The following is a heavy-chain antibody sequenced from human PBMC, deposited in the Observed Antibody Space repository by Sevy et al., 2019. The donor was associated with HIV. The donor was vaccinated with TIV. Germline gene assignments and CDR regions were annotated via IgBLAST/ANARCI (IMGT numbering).Heavy chain of an antibody. CDR2: IYPDDSDT. J-gene: IGHJ4*02. CDR1: GYSFTTYW. CDR3: ARLEQRHCNGAHCYPFDY. V-gene: IGHV5-51*01. D-gene: IGHD2-21*01. Sequence: GESLKISCEGSGYSFTTYWIGWVRQMPGKGLEWMGVIYPDDSDTRYTPSFPGQVTISADKSINTAYLEWGSLKASDTAIYYCARLEQRHCNGAHCYPFDYWGQGTLVTVSS.